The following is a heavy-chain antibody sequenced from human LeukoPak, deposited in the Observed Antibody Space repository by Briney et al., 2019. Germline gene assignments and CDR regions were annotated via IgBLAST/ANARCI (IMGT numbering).Heavy chain of an antibody. CDR1: GGSISSSSYY. CDR3: ARLSRYSYGPNGFDY. J-gene: IGHJ4*02. Sequence: PSETLSLTCTVSGGSISSSSYYWGWIRQPPGKGLEWIGSIYYSGSTYYNPSLKSRVTISVDTSKNQFSLKLSSVTAADTAVYYRARLSRYSYGPNGFDYWGQGTLVTVSS. V-gene: IGHV4-39*01. D-gene: IGHD5-18*01. CDR2: IYYSGST.